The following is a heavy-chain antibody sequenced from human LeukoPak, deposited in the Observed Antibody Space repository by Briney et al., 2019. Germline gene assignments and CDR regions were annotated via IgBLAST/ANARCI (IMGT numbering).Heavy chain of an antibody. V-gene: IGHV1-69*06. J-gene: IGHJ4*02. Sequence: GASVKVSCKASGGTFSSYAISWVRQAPGQGLEWMGGIIPIFGTANYAQKFQGRVTITADKSTGTAYMELSSLRSEDTAVYYCAREGDSGMTTVTTFDYWGQGTLVTVSS. D-gene: IGHD4-17*01. CDR2: IIPIFGTA. CDR3: AREGDSGMTTVTTFDY. CDR1: GGTFSSYA.